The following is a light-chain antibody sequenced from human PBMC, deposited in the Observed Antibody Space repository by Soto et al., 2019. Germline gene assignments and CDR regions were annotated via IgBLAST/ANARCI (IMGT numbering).Light chain of an antibody. CDR3: QQRNNWPPIT. J-gene: IGKJ5*01. Sequence: LTQSPATRFFSPGQRTPLSCRSRQSVSRYLAWYQQKPGQAPRLLINDASNRASGVPSRFSGSGSGTDFTLTISSLQPEDFAVYYCQQRNNWPPITFGQGTRLEIK. CDR1: QSVSRY. CDR2: DAS. V-gene: IGKV3-11*01.